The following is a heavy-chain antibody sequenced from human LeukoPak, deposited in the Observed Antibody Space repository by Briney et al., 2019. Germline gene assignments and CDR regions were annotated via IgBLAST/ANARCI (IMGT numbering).Heavy chain of an antibody. CDR2: ISSSSSTI. CDR3: ARGGSGSYYPHDY. J-gene: IGHJ4*02. Sequence: GGSLRLSCAASGFTFSSYSMNWVRQAPGKGLEWVSYISSSSSTIYYADSVKGRFTISRDNAKNSLYLQMNSLRAEDTAVYYCARGGSGSYYPHDYWGQGTLVTVSS. V-gene: IGHV3-48*01. D-gene: IGHD3-10*01. CDR1: GFTFSSYS.